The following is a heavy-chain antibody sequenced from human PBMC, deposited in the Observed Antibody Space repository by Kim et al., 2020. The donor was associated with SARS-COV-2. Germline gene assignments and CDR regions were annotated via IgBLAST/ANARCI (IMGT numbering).Heavy chain of an antibody. J-gene: IGHJ6*02. CDR1: GYTFTSYD. Sequence: ASVKVSCKASGYTFTSYDINWVRQATGQGLEWMGWMNPNSGNTGYAQKFQGRVTMTRNTSISTAYMELSSLRSEDTAVYYCARGLRFSSRQRSYYYGMDVWGQGTTVTVSS. D-gene: IGHD6-13*01. V-gene: IGHV1-8*01. CDR2: MNPNSGNT. CDR3: ARGLRFSSRQRSYYYGMDV.